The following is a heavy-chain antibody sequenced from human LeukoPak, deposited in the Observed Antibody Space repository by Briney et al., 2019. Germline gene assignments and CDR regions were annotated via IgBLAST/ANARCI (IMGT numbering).Heavy chain of an antibody. CDR1: GYIFTSYY. D-gene: IGHD3-22*01. Sequence: GASVKVSCKASGYIFTSYYMHWVRQAPGQGLEWMGWINPNSGGTNSAQKFQGRVTMTRDTSINTAYMELSSLRSDDTAVYYCAGGSSTGYFYTDYYFDYWGQGTLVTVSS. CDR2: INPNSGGT. J-gene: IGHJ4*02. V-gene: IGHV1-2*02. CDR3: AGGSSTGYFYTDYYFDY.